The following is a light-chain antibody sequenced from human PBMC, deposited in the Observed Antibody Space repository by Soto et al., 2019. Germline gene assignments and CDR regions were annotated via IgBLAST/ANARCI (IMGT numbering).Light chain of an antibody. V-gene: IGKV1-16*02. J-gene: IGKJ4*01. Sequence: DIQMTPSPSSLSASVGDRVTITCRASQVISNYLAWFQQKPGKAPKSLIYAASSLQTGIPSKFIGSGSGTDYTLTISSLQQAHFETYYYQQYNSFPRLTFAEGTKVEIK. CDR1: QVISNY. CDR3: QQYNSFPRLT. CDR2: AAS.